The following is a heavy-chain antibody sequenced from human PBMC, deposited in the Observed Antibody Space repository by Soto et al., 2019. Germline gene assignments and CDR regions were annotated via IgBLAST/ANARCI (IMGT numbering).Heavy chain of an antibody. CDR1: GGTFNKFA. J-gene: IGHJ6*02. V-gene: IGHV1-69*01. D-gene: IGHD2-21*02. Sequence: VQLVKTGAEVKKTGCSVKVSCKAAGGTFNKFAFSCVRQAAGQGVEWMVVIILVFRSANYAERFRGRITITADEYTSTVYIYINDLSSDGNDEYYCERRYCASDNCPLFYYFVDLWGLGNTDTVSS. CDR3: ERRYCASDNCPLFYYFVDL. CDR2: IILVFRSA.